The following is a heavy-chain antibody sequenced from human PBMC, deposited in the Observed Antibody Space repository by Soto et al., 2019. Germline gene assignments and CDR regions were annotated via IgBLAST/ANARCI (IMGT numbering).Heavy chain of an antibody. CDR3: AGAAAGTEGWFDP. Sequence: QVQLQESGPGLVKPSETLSLTCTVSGGSVSSGSYYWSWIRQPPGKGLEWIGYIYYSGSTNYNSSLKSRFTISVGPSKHQFSLKLSSVTAADTAVYYCAGAAAGTEGWFDPWGQGTLVTVSS. V-gene: IGHV4-61*01. CDR2: IYYSGST. CDR1: GGSVSSGSYY. J-gene: IGHJ5*02. D-gene: IGHD6-13*01.